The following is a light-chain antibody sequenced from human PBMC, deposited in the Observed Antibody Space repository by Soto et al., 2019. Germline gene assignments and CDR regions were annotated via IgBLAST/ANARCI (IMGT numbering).Light chain of an antibody. Sequence: DIQMTQSPSSVSASVGDRVTITCRASQGISIWLAWYQQKPGKAPKLLIYAASSLQSGVPSRYIGSGSGTDFTLTISSLQPEDFANYYCQQANSFPLTVGGGTKVEIK. CDR2: AAS. CDR1: QGISIW. CDR3: QQANSFPLT. V-gene: IGKV1D-12*01. J-gene: IGKJ4*01.